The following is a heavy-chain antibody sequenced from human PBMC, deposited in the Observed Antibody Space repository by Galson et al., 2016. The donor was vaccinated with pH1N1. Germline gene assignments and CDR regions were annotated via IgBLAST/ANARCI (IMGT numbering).Heavy chain of an antibody. CDR1: GFTFSSYW. CDR3: VRAIGASGSY. D-gene: IGHD6-13*01. CDR2: IKQDGSEK. Sequence: SLRLSCAASGFTFSSYWMTWVRQAPGKGLERVANIKQDGSEKYYVDSVKGRFTISRDNAKNSVYLQMNSLRAEDPAVYYCVRAIGASGSYWGQGTLVTVSS. V-gene: IGHV3-7*01. J-gene: IGHJ4*02.